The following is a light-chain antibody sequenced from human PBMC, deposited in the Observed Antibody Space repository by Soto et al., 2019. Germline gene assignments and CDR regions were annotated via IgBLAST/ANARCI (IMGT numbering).Light chain of an antibody. CDR2: DAS. Sequence: EIVLTQSPGTLSLSPGERVTLSCRASQSVSSGYLAWYQQKPGQAPRLLIYDASSRASGIPDRFSASGSGTDFTLTISRLEPEDFAVYYCQQYGSSPFTFGPGTKVDIK. J-gene: IGKJ3*01. V-gene: IGKV3-20*01. CDR1: QSVSSGY. CDR3: QQYGSSPFT.